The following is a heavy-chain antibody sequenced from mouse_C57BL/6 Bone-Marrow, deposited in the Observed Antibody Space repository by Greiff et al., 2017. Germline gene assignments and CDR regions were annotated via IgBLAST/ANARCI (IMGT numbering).Heavy chain of an antibody. CDR1: GFSFNTYA. D-gene: IGHD1-1*01. J-gene: IGHJ4*01. V-gene: IGHV10-1*01. Sequence: EVHLVESGGGLVQPKGSLKLSCAASGFSFNTYAMNWVRQAPGKGLEWVARIRSKSNNYATYYADSVKDRFTISRDDSESMLYLQMNNLKTEDTAMYYCVRHGPRLLSYAMDYWGQGTSVTVSS. CDR2: IRSKSNNYAT. CDR3: VRHGPRLLSYAMDY.